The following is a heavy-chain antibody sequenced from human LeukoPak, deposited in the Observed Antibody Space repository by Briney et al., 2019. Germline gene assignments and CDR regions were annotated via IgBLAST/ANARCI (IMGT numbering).Heavy chain of an antibody. D-gene: IGHD3-10*01. V-gene: IGHV3-66*01. CDR3: ARGTVTMVDY. CDR1: ESTVSSNY. CDR2: IYSGGST. Sequence: PGGSLRLSCAASESTVSSNYMSWVRQAPGRGLEWVSVIYSGGSTYYADSVKGRFTISRDNSKNTLFLQMNSLRAGDTAVYYCARGTVTMVDYWGQGTLVTVSS. J-gene: IGHJ4*02.